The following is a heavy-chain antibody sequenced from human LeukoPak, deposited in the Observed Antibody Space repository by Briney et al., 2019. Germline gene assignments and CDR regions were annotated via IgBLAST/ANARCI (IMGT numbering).Heavy chain of an antibody. CDR2: ISSSGSTI. Sequence: PGGSLRLSCAASGFTFSDYYMSWIRQAPGKGLEWVSYISSSGSTIYYADSVKGRFTISRDNAKNSLYLQMNSLGAEDTAVYYCATSVAGLRYFDYWGQGTLVTVSS. CDR3: ATSVAGLRYFDY. CDR1: GFTFSDYY. D-gene: IGHD6-19*01. V-gene: IGHV3-11*01. J-gene: IGHJ4*02.